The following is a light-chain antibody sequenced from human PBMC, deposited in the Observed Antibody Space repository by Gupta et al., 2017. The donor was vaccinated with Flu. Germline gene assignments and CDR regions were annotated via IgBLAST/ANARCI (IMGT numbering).Light chain of an antibody. CDR1: RSVLYSCNSKNY. Sequence: NCRANRSVLYSCNSKNYLAWYLQKPGQPPKLLIYLASTRASGVPDRFSGSGSGTDFTLTVSSLQAEDVAVYYCQQYYTTPYTFGQGTKLEIK. CDR3: QQYYTTPYT. V-gene: IGKV4-1*01. CDR2: LAS. J-gene: IGKJ2*01.